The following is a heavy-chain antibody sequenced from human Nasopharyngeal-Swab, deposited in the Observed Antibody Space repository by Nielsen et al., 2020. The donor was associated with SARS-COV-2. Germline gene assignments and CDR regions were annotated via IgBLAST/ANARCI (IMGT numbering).Heavy chain of an antibody. V-gene: IGHV3-7*01. Sequence: WICQPPGKGLEWVANIKQDGSEKYYEDSVKGRFTISRDNAKNSLYLQMNSLRVEDTAVYYCARRTFSSTSLIDCWGQGTLVTVSS. J-gene: IGHJ4*02. D-gene: IGHD2-2*01. CDR3: ARRTFSSTSLIDC. CDR2: IKQDGSEK.